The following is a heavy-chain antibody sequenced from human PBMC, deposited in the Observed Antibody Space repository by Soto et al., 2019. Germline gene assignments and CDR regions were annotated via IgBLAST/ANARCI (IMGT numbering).Heavy chain of an antibody. CDR3: ARIQLNYYYGMDV. CDR1: GFTFSSYG. J-gene: IGHJ6*02. D-gene: IGHD5-18*01. V-gene: IGHV3-33*01. CDR2: IWYDGSNK. Sequence: QVQLVESGGAVVQPGRSLRLSCAASGFTFSSYGMHWVRQAPGKGLEWVAVIWYDGSNKYYADSVKGRFTISRNNSKNTLYLQMNSLRAEDTAVYYCARIQLNYYYGMDVWGQGTTVTVSS.